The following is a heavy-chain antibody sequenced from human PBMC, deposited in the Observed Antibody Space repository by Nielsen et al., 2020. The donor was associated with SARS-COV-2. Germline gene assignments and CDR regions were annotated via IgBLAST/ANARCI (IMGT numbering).Heavy chain of an antibody. CDR3: TRARGSATADTAMVRGY. V-gene: IGHV3-49*02. D-gene: IGHD5-18*01. CDR2: IRSKAYGGTT. Sequence: WIRQPPGKGLEWVGFIRSKAYGGTTEYAASVKGRFTISRDDSKSIAYLQMNSLKTEDTAVYYCTRARGSATADTAMVRGYWGQGTLVTVSS. J-gene: IGHJ4*02.